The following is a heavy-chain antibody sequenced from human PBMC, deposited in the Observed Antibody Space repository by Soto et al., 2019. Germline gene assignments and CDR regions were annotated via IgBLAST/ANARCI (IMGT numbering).Heavy chain of an antibody. J-gene: IGHJ4*02. CDR3: ARVRRRSGYYYGY. CDR1: GYTFTSYY. V-gene: IGHV1-46*01. CDR2: INPSGGST. Sequence: ASVKVSCKASGYTFTSYYMHWVRQAPGQGLEWMGIINPSGGSTSYAQKFQVRVTMTRDTSTSTVYMELSSLRSEDTAVDYCARVRRRSGYYYGYWGQGTPVTVS. D-gene: IGHD3-3*01.